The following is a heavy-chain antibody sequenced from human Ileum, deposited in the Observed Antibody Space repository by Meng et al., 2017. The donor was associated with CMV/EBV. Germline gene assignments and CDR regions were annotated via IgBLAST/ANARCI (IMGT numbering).Heavy chain of an antibody. CDR2: INPDSGGT. CDR1: GYTFTDYY. CDR3: ARDRWLQFADQRTNDY. D-gene: IGHD5-24*01. Sequence: GYTFTDYYMHWVRQAPGQGLEWMGWINPDSGGTKYAQKFQGRVTMTRDTSISTVYMELGRLTSDDTAVYYCARDRWLQFADQRTNDYWGQGTLVTVSS. J-gene: IGHJ4*02. V-gene: IGHV1-2*02.